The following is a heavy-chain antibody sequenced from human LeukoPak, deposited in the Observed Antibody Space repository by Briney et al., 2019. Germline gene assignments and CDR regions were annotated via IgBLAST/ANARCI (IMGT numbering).Heavy chain of an antibody. CDR3: ARVKGRLSWFDP. V-gene: IGHV4-38-2*02. CDR2: IYHSGTT. CDR1: GYSISSGYY. J-gene: IGHJ5*02. Sequence: SETLSLTCTVSGYSISSGYYWGWIRQPPGKGLEWIGSIYHSGTTYYNPSLKSRVTISVDTSKNQFSLKLSSVTAADTAVYYCARVKGRLSWFDPWGQGTLFTVSS.